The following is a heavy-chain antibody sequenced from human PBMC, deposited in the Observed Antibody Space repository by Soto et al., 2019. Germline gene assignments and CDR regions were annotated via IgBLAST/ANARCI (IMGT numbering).Heavy chain of an antibody. D-gene: IGHD6-13*01. CDR2: ISDSGGST. J-gene: IGHJ4*02. Sequence: GGSLRLSCAASGFTFSSYAMSWVRQAPGKGLEWVSAISDSGGSTYYADSVKGRFTVSRDNSINTLYLQMNSLRAEETAVYYCAKGSRLFDYWGQGTLVTVSS. V-gene: IGHV3-23*01. CDR1: GFTFSSYA. CDR3: AKGSRLFDY.